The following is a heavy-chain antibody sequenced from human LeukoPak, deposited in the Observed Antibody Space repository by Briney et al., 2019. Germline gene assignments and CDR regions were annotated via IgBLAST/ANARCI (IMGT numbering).Heavy chain of an antibody. V-gene: IGHV3-21*01. CDR2: ITSSSNYI. CDR1: GFTFSSYS. J-gene: IGHJ3*02. CDR3: ARSRGAFDI. Sequence: GGSLRLSRAASGFTFSSYSINWVRQAPGKGLEYISSITSSSNYIYYADSVKGRFTISRDNTKNSLYLQMNSLRAEDTAVYYCARSRGAFDIWGQGTLVTVS.